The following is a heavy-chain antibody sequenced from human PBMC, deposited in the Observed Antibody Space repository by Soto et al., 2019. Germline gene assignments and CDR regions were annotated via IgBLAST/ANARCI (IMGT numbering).Heavy chain of an antibody. V-gene: IGHV3-23*01. J-gene: IGHJ4*02. Sequence: EVQLLESGGGLVQPGGSLRLSCTASGFNFGNHAMGWARQAPGKGLEWLSSLAVPYTGAQTYYADSVAGRLTVSRDDSKNTLYLELNSLRAEDTAVYYCAKDWGRIAVAGWTDWGPGTLVTVSS. CDR2: VPYTGAQT. CDR1: GFNFGNHA. D-gene: IGHD6-19*01. CDR3: AKDWGRIAVAGWTD.